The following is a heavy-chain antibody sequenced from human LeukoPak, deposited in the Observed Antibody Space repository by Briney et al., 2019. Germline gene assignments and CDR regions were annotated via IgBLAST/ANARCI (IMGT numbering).Heavy chain of an antibody. J-gene: IGHJ6*02. CDR2: IYYSGST. CDR1: GGSISSYS. CDR3: ARGAARSHYYGMDV. D-gene: IGHD6-6*01. V-gene: IGHV4-59*08. Sequence: SETLSLTCTVSGGSISSYSWSWIRQPPGKGLEWIGYIYYSGSTNYNPSLRSRVTISVDTSKNQFSLKLSSVTAADTAVYYCARGAARSHYYGMDVWGQGTTVTVSS.